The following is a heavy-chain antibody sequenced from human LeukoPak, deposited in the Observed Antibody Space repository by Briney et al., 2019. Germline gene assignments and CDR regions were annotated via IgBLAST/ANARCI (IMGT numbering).Heavy chain of an antibody. CDR2: IKSKTDGGTT. D-gene: IGHD3-10*01. Sequence: GGSLRLSCAASGCTFSNAWMSWVRQAPGKGLEWVGRIKSKTDGGTTDYAAPVKGRFTISRDDSKNTLYLQMNSLKTEDTAVYYCTTEGGFGEFLDSIDYWGQGTLVTVSS. CDR3: TTEGGFGEFLDSIDY. J-gene: IGHJ4*02. V-gene: IGHV3-15*01. CDR1: GCTFSNAW.